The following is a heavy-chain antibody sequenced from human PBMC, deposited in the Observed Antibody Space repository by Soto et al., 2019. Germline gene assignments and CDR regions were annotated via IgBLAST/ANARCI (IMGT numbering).Heavy chain of an antibody. V-gene: IGHV3-74*01. CDR2: INSDGSST. D-gene: IGHD2-2*01. CDR1: GFTFSSYW. J-gene: IGHJ4*02. Sequence: GGSLSLSCAASGFTFSSYWMHWVRQAPGKGLVWVSRINSDGSSTSYADSVKGRFTISRDNAKNTLYLQMNSLRAEDTAVYYCARAPSSGCSSTSCPDEDFDYWGQGTLVTVSS. CDR3: ARAPSSGCSSTSCPDEDFDY.